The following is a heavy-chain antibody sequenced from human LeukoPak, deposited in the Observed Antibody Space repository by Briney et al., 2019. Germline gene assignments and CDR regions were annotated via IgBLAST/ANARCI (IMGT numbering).Heavy chain of an antibody. V-gene: IGHV1-18*01. CDR2: ISAYSGNT. D-gene: IGHD5-18*01. CDR1: GYTFTSYG. CDR3: AREGIQLWLDLSY. Sequence: GASVKVSCKASGYTFTSYGISWVRQAPGQGLEWMGLISAYSGNTNFAQKLQGRVTMTTDTSTSTAYMELRSLRSDDTAVYFCAREGIQLWLDLSYWGQGTLVTVSS. J-gene: IGHJ4*02.